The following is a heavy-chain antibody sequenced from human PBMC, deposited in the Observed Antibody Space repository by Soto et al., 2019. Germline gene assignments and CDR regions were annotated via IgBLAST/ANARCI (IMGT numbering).Heavy chain of an antibody. J-gene: IGHJ5*02. D-gene: IGHD3-10*01. Sequence: QITLKESGRTLVKPTQTLTLTCTFSGFSLSTSGVGVGWIRQPPGKALAWLALIYWDDDKRYSPSLKSRLSITKDTSKNQVVLTMTNMDPVDTATYYCAPTMARGEFDPWDQGTLVTVSS. CDR2: IYWDDDK. CDR1: GFSLSTSGVG. V-gene: IGHV2-5*02. CDR3: APTMARGEFDP.